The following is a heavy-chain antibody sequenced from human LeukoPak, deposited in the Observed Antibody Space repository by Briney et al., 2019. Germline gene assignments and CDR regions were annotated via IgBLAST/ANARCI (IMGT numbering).Heavy chain of an antibody. V-gene: IGHV4-39*07. CDR1: GGSISSSSYY. Sequence: KPSETLSLTCTVSGGSISSSSYYWGWIRQPPGKGLEWIGSIYYSGSTYYNPSLKSRVSLSVDTSKNQFSLTLRSVTAADTAVYYCARVGVWAVPGSGYFDLWGQGALVTVSS. J-gene: IGHJ4*02. D-gene: IGHD3-10*01. CDR2: IYYSGST. CDR3: ARVGVWAVPGSGYFDL.